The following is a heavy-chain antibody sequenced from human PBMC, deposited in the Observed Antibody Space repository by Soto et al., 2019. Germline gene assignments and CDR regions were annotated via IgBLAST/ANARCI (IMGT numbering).Heavy chain of an antibody. J-gene: IGHJ4*02. D-gene: IGHD6-19*01. CDR1: GGSISSSSYY. V-gene: IGHV4-39*01. CDR2: IYYSGST. CDR3: ARALVGIAVAGTSPQFDY. Sequence: QLQLQESGPGLVKPSETLSLTCTVSGGSISSSSYYWGWIRQPPGKGLEWIGSIYYSGSTYYNPSLKSRVTISVDTSKNQFSLKLSSGTAADTAVYYCARALVGIAVAGTSPQFDYWGQGTLVTVSS.